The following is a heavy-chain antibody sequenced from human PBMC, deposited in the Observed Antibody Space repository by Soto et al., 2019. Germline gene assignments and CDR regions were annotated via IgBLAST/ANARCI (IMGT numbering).Heavy chain of an antibody. J-gene: IGHJ4*02. D-gene: IGHD3-3*01. CDR2: IYWDDDK. Sequence: QITLKESGPTVVKPTETLTLTCTFSGFSLTTSGVGGGWVRQSPGKPPEGLAFIYWDDDKRYSTSLKSRLTITKDTSKNQVVLTMANVDTADTATYYCAHRVLRTVFGLVTTTAIYFDFWGQGTPVVVSS. CDR3: AHRVLRTVFGLVTTTAIYFDF. V-gene: IGHV2-5*02. CDR1: GFSLTTSGVG.